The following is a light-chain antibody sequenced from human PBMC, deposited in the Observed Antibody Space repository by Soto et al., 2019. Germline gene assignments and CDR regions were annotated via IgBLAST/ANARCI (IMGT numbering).Light chain of an antibody. J-gene: IGLJ3*02. CDR3: SSYTRSSTWV. CDR2: EVS. CDR1: SSDIGAYRL. V-gene: IGLV2-14*01. Sequence: QAVVTQPASVSESPGQSITISCTGTSSDIGAYRLVSWYQQHPGKAPKLLIYEVSNRPSGISNRFSGSKSANTASLTISGLQAEDEADYYCSSYTRSSTWVFGGGTKLTVL.